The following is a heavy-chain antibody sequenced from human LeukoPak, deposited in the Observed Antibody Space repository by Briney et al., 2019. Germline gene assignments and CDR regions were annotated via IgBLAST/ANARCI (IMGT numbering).Heavy chain of an antibody. CDR2: ISSSSSTI. V-gene: IGHV3-48*01. J-gene: IGHJ4*02. Sequence: PGGSLRLSCAASGFTFSSYSMNWVRQAPGKGLEWVSYISSSSSTIYYADSVKGRFTISRDNGKNSLYLQMNSLRAEDTAVYYCAKDAGYSYGLPDYWGQGTLVTLSS. CDR3: AKDAGYSYGLPDY. D-gene: IGHD5-18*01. CDR1: GFTFSSYS.